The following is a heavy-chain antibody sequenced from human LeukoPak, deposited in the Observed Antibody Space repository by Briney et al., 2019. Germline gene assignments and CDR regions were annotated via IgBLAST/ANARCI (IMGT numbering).Heavy chain of an antibody. J-gene: IGHJ4*02. CDR2: IRSKAYGGTT. CDR1: GFTFGDYA. V-gene: IGHV3-49*04. Sequence: PGRSLRLSCTASGFTFGDYAMSWVRQAPGKGLEWVGFIRSKAYGGTTEYAASVKGRFTISRDDSKSIAYLQMNSLKTEDTAVYYCTRGNYYDSSGYWDYWGQGTLVTVSS. D-gene: IGHD3-22*01. CDR3: TRGNYYDSSGYWDY.